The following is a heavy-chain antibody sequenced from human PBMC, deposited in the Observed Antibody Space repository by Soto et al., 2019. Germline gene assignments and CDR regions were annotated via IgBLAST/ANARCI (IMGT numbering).Heavy chain of an antibody. CDR3: IQSRCGGDCLQSYASHYYYGLDV. CDR2: IYWDDDK. V-gene: IGHV2-5*02. Sequence: QITLKESGPTLVKPTQTLTLTCTFSGFSLSTSGVGVGWIRQPPGKALEWLALIYWDDDKRYSPSLRSRPTISKDTSKNPAVLTMTNMDPADTATYYCIQSRCGGDCLQSYASHYYYGLDVWGQGTTVAVSS. CDR1: GFSLSTSGVG. J-gene: IGHJ6*02. D-gene: IGHD2-21*02.